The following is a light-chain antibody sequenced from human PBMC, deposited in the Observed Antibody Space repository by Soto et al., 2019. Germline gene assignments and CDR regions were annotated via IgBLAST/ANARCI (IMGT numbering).Light chain of an antibody. CDR3: QQYNNWQWT. CDR1: QSVSSN. CDR2: GAS. Sequence: EIVMTQSPATLSVSPGERATLSCRASQSVSSNLAWYQQKPGQAPRLLIYGASTRATGIPARFSGSGSGTEFTLTISSLQSEDFEVYYCQQYNNWQWTFGQGTMVDIK. V-gene: IGKV3-15*01. J-gene: IGKJ1*01.